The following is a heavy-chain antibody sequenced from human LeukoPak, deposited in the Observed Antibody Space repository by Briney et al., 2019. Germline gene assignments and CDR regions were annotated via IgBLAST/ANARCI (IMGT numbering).Heavy chain of an antibody. CDR3: AREGYCSSSTCYDY. J-gene: IGHJ4*02. Sequence: SETLSLTCTVSGYSISSGYYWGWIRQPPGKGLEWIGSIYHSGSTYYNPSLKSRVTISVDTSKNQFFLKLTSVTAADTAVYYCAREGYCSSSTCYDYWGQGTLVTVSS. D-gene: IGHD2-2*01. V-gene: IGHV4-38-2*02. CDR1: GYSISSGYY. CDR2: IYHSGST.